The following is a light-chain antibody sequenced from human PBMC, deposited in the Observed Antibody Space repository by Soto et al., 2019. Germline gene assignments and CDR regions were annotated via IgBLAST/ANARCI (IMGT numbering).Light chain of an antibody. CDR1: QHISTW. V-gene: IGKV1-12*01. CDR3: QQANSFPLT. Sequence: DIPMTQSPSSVSASVGDRVTITCRASQHISTWLAWYQQKPGKVPKLLIYGASSLQSGVPSRFSGSGSGTDFTLTISSLQPEDFATYYCQQANSFPLTVGGGTKVEIK. CDR2: GAS. J-gene: IGKJ4*01.